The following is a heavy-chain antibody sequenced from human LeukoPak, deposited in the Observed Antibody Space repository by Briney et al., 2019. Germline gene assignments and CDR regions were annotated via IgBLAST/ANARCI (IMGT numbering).Heavy chain of an antibody. J-gene: IGHJ4*02. CDR1: GFTVSSNY. CDR3: ANDLGWIQLNLG. D-gene: IGHD5-18*01. CDR2: IYSGGAT. Sequence: GGSLRLSCAASGFTVSSNYMSWVRQAPGKGLEWVSVIYSGGATYYTDSVKGRFTISRDNSRNTVYLQMNSLRAEDTAVYYCANDLGWIQLNLGRGQGTLVTVSS. V-gene: IGHV3-53*01.